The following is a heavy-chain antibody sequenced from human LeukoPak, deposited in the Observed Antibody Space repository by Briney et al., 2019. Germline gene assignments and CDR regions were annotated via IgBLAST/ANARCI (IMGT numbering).Heavy chain of an antibody. Sequence: ASVKVSFKASGGTFSSYAISWVRQAPGQGLEWMGRIIPILGIANYAQKFQGRVTITADKSTSTAYMELSSLRSEDTAVYYCARVRCSSTSCYGVDWFDPWGQGTLVTVSS. CDR1: GGTFSSYA. CDR3: ARVRCSSTSCYGVDWFDP. J-gene: IGHJ5*02. D-gene: IGHD2-2*01. V-gene: IGHV1-69*04. CDR2: IIPILGIA.